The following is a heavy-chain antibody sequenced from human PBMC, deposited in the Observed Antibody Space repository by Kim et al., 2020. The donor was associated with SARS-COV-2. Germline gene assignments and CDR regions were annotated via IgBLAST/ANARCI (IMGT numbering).Heavy chain of an antibody. CDR2: IYHSGST. CDR3: ARDRGSRGYYSS. J-gene: IGHJ4*02. V-gene: IGHV4-38-2*02. D-gene: IGHD3-22*01. Sequence: SETLSLTCTVSGYSISSGYYWGWIRQPPGKGLEWIGSIYHSGSTYYNPSLKSRVTISVDTSKNQFSLKLSSVTAADTAVDYCARDRGSRGYYSSWGQGTLVTVSS. CDR1: GYSISSGYY.